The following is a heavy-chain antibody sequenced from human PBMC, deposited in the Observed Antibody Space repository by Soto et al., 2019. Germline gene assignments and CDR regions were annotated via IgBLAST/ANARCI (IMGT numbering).Heavy chain of an antibody. Sequence: SETLSLTCTVSGGSISSYYWSWIRQPPGKGLEWIGYIYYSGSTNYNPSLKSRVTISVDTSKNQFSLKLSSVTAADTAVYYCASLDILTEAVDYWGQGTLVTVSS. J-gene: IGHJ4*02. CDR2: IYYSGST. D-gene: IGHD3-9*01. CDR3: ASLDILTEAVDY. V-gene: IGHV4-59*01. CDR1: GGSISSYY.